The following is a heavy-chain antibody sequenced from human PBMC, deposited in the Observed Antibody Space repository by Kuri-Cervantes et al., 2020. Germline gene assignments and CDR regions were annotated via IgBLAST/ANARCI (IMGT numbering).Heavy chain of an antibody. CDR2: ISAYNGNT. Sequence: ASVKVSCKASGYTFTSYAMHWVRQAPGQGLEWMGWISAYNGNTNYAQKLQGRVTMTTDTSTSTAYMELRSLRSDDTAVYYCARDQGGYDPYYFDYRGQGTLVTVSS. CDR1: GYTFTSYA. J-gene: IGHJ4*02. D-gene: IGHD5-12*01. CDR3: ARDQGGYDPYYFDY. V-gene: IGHV1-18*01.